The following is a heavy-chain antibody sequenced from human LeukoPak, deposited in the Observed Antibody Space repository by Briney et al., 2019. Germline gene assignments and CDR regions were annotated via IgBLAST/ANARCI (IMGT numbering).Heavy chain of an antibody. CDR1: GFTFSSYG. J-gene: IGHJ6*02. CDR3: ARGPGYSYGRVYYYGMDV. Sequence: PGGSLRLSCAASGFTFSSYGMHWVRQAPGKGLEWVAVIWYDGSNKYYADSVKGRFTISRDNSKNTLYLQMNSLRAEDTAVCYCARGPGYSYGRVYYYGMDVWGQGTTVTVSS. V-gene: IGHV3-33*01. D-gene: IGHD5-18*01. CDR2: IWYDGSNK.